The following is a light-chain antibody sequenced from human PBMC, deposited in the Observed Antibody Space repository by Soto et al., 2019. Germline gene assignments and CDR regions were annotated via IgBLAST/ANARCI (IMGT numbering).Light chain of an antibody. CDR3: HHLCASPPKYT. CDR1: QTVSSSH. V-gene: IGKV3-20*01. J-gene: IGKJ2*01. Sequence: EVVLTQSPGTLSLSPGERATLSCRASQTVSSSHLAWYQQKPGQAPRLLIYGASDRGTDVPERFSGSGSGTDFTLTISSLEPEDFSVYYCHHLCASPPKYTFGQGTKLEIK. CDR2: GAS.